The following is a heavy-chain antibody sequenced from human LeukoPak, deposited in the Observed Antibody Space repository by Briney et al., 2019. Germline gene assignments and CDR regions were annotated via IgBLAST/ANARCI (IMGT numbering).Heavy chain of an antibody. CDR2: ISSSSYI. Sequence: GGSLRLSCAASGFTFSSYSMNWVRQAPGKGLEWVSSISSSSYIYYADSVKGRFTISRDNAKNSLYLQMNSLRAEDTAVYYCARDMKYDILTGYYGHLYYFDYWGQGTLVTVSS. J-gene: IGHJ4*02. CDR1: GFTFSSYS. V-gene: IGHV3-21*01. D-gene: IGHD3-9*01. CDR3: ARDMKYDILTGYYGHLYYFDY.